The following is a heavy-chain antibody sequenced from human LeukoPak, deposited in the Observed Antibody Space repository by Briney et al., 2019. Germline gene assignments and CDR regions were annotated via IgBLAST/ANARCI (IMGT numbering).Heavy chain of an antibody. J-gene: IGHJ4*02. Sequence: KFGESLKISCQSSGYNFTPYWIVWVRQMPGKGLEWMGITFAGYSYTIYSPSFQGQVTISVDKSISTAYLQWSSLKASDTAMYYCARRWLQIPAFDYWGQGTLVTVSS. CDR1: GYNFTPYW. CDR2: TFAGYSYT. V-gene: IGHV5-51*01. CDR3: ARRWLQIPAFDY. D-gene: IGHD5-24*01.